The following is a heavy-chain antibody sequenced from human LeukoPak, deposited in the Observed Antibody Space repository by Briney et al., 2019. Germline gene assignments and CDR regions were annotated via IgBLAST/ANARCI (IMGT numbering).Heavy chain of an antibody. CDR2: ISGSGGST. CDR1: GFTFSSYA. Sequence: GGSLRLSCAASGFTFSSYAMSWVRQAPGKGLEWVSAISGSGGSTYYADSVKGRFTISRDNAKNSLYLQMNSLRAEDTALYYCAKVGYDFWSGYYSYYYYYMDVWGKGTTVTVSS. D-gene: IGHD3-3*01. J-gene: IGHJ6*03. V-gene: IGHV3-23*01. CDR3: AKVGYDFWSGYYSYYYYYMDV.